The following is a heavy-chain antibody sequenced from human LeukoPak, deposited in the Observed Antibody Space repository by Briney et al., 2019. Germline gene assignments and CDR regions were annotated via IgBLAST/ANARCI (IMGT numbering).Heavy chain of an antibody. J-gene: IGHJ3*02. CDR1: GGSISSGSYY. CDR3: ARGTDSSGYYSVAFDI. D-gene: IGHD3-22*01. V-gene: IGHV4-61*02. CDR2: IYTSGST. Sequence: SQTLSLTCTVSGGSISSGSYYWSRIRQPAGKGLEWIGRIYTSGSTNYNPSLKSRVTVSVDTSKNQFSLKLSSVTAADTAVYYCARGTDSSGYYSVAFDIWGQGTMVTVSS.